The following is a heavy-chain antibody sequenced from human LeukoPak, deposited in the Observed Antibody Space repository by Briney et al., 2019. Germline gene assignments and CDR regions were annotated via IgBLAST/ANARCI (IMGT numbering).Heavy chain of an antibody. J-gene: IGHJ3*02. CDR3: AREITMIVVVAPKTDAFDI. Sequence: GGSLRLSCAASGFTFSSYWMSWVRQAPGKGLEWVANLKQDGSEKYYVDSVKGRFTISRDNAKNSLYLQMNSLRAEDTAVYYCAREITMIVVVAPKTDAFDIWGQGTMVTVSS. CDR2: LKQDGSEK. V-gene: IGHV3-7*01. D-gene: IGHD3-22*01. CDR1: GFTFSSYW.